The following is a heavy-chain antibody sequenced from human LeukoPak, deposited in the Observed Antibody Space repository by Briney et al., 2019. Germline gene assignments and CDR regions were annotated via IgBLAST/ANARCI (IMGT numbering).Heavy chain of an antibody. CDR1: GGSISGYY. V-gene: IGHV4-4*09. J-gene: IGHJ3*02. D-gene: IGHD6-19*01. CDR2: LYTSGST. Sequence: SGTLSLTCTVSGGSISGYYWSWIRQPPGKGLEWIGFLYTSGSTNYNPSLKSRVTLSVDTSKNQFSLKLTSVTAADTAVYYCARPYSSGWYGAFDIWGQGTMVTVSS. CDR3: ARPYSSGWYGAFDI.